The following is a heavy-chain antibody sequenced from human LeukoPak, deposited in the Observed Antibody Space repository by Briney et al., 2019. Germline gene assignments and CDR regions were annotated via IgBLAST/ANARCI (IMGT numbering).Heavy chain of an antibody. Sequence: GGSLRLSCAASGFTFSSYGMHWVRQAPGKGLEWVAVISYDGSNKYYADSVKGRFTISRDNSKNTLYLQMNSLRAEDTAVYYCAEGKYSSSWYGGKYFDYWGQGTLVTVSS. V-gene: IGHV3-30*18. J-gene: IGHJ4*02. CDR1: GFTFSSYG. CDR3: AEGKYSSSWYGGKYFDY. D-gene: IGHD6-13*01. CDR2: ISYDGSNK.